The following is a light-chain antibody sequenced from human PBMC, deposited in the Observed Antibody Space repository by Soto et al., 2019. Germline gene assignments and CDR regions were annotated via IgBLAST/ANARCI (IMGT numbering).Light chain of an antibody. CDR2: GVR. V-gene: IGLV2-14*01. J-gene: IGLJ1*01. Sequence: QSVLTQPTSVSGSPGQSITISCTGNGHDIGAYNYVSWYQQHPGKAPRLLIHGVRNRPPGISSRFSASKSGNTASLTVSGLQADDEANYYCSSFKGTNSFVFGTGTKGTVL. CDR1: GHDIGAYNY. CDR3: SSFKGTNSFV.